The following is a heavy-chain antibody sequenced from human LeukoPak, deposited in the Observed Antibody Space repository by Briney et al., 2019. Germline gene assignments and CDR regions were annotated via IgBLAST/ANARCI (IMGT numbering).Heavy chain of an antibody. CDR1: GDSLTELS. D-gene: IGHD2-2*01. J-gene: IGHJ5*02. V-gene: IGHV1-69*02. Sequence: SVKVSCKVSGDSLTELSTHWVRQAPGKGLEWMGRIIPILGIANYAQKFQGRVTITADKSTSTAYMELSSLRSEDTAVYYCAHCSSTSCSNWFDPWGQGTLVTVSS. CDR3: AHCSSTSCSNWFDP. CDR2: IIPILGIA.